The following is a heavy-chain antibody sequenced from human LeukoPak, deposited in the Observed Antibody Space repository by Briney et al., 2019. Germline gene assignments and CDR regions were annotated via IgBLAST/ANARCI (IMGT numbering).Heavy chain of an antibody. CDR3: ARGMGVGAMVPGDY. CDR1: GYTFTGYY. V-gene: IGHV1-2*02. D-gene: IGHD1-26*01. Sequence: GASVKVSCKASGYTFTGYYIHWVRQAPGQGLEWMGWMSPTSGDTNYAQMLQGRVTMTRDTSISTAYMELNRLTSDDTAVYYCARGMGVGAMVPGDYWGQGTLVTVSS. J-gene: IGHJ4*02. CDR2: MSPTSGDT.